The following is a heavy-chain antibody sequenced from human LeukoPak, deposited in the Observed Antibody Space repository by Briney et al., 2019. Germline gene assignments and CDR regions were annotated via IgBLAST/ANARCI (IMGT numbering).Heavy chain of an antibody. Sequence: AGGSLRLSCAASGFTFSSYGMHWVRQAPGKGLEWVAVISYDGSNKYYVDSVKGRFTISRDNAKNSLYLQMNSLRAEDTAVYYCARVEASGYDYGAFDYWGQGTLVTVSS. D-gene: IGHD5-12*01. J-gene: IGHJ4*02. CDR1: GFTFSSYG. CDR2: ISYDGSNK. V-gene: IGHV3-30*03. CDR3: ARVEASGYDYGAFDY.